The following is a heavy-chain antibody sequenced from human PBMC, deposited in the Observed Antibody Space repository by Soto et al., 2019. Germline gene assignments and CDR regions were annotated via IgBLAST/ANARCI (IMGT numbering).Heavy chain of an antibody. D-gene: IGHD6-13*01. V-gene: IGHV1-3*01. CDR3: ARAPGGPGIAEY. J-gene: IGHJ4*02. CDR2: INAGNVNT. CDR1: GYTFTSYA. Sequence: ASVKVSCKASGYTFTSYAMHWVRQAPGQRLEWMGWINAGNVNTKYSQKFQGRVTITRDTSASTAYMELSSLRSEDTAVYYCARAPGGPGIAEYWGQGTLVTVSS.